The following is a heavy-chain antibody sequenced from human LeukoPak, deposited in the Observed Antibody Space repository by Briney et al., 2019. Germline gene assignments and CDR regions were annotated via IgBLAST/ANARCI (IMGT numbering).Heavy chain of an antibody. D-gene: IGHD1-1*01. CDR2: IKHDGSEK. V-gene: IGHV3-7*01. CDR1: GFTFSSYW. J-gene: IGHJ4*02. CDR3: VRHLNWETY. Sequence: GGSLRLSCAASGFTFSSYWMSWVRQAPGKGLEWVANIKHDGSEKYYVDAVRGRFTTSRANTKNSLYLRMNSLSAEDTADYYCVRHLNWETYWGQGTLVTVSS.